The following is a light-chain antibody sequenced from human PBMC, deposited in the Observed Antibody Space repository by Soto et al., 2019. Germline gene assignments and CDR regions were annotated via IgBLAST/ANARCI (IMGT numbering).Light chain of an antibody. CDR1: TSNIRADYE. CDR3: QSYDNALKGCV. Sequence: QSVLTQPPSVSGAPGQRVIISCTGGTSNIRADYEVHLYQQLPGTAPKLLIYGNTNRPSGLADRFSGSKSGSSASLAITGRQAEDEADYYCQSYDNALKGCVFGPGITLIVL. J-gene: IGLJ1*01. CDR2: GNT. V-gene: IGLV1-40*01.